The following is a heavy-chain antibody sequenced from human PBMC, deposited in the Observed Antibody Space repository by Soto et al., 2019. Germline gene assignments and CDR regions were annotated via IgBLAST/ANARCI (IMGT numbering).Heavy chain of an antibody. CDR1: GYTFTSYY. V-gene: IGHV1-46*01. CDR2: FNPSGGGT. D-gene: IGHD2-15*01. J-gene: IGHJ4*02. Sequence: VKVSCKASGYTFTSYYIHWVRQAPGQGLEWMGRFNPSGGGTSYAQKFQGRVTMTRDTSTSTVYMELSSLRSEDTAVYYCARAASYYFDSWGQGTLVTVSS. CDR3: ARAASYYFDS.